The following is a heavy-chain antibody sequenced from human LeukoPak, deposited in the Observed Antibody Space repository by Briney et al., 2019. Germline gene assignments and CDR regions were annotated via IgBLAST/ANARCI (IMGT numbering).Heavy chain of an antibody. CDR1: GGTFSSYA. Sequence: SVKVSCKASGGTFSSYAISWVRQAPGQGLEWMGGIIPIFGTANYAQKFQGRVTITADESTSTAYMELSSLRSEDTAVYYCARGLVGAASGYFDYWGQGTLVTVSS. J-gene: IGHJ4*02. CDR3: ARGLVGAASGYFDY. D-gene: IGHD1-26*01. CDR2: IIPIFGTA. V-gene: IGHV1-69*01.